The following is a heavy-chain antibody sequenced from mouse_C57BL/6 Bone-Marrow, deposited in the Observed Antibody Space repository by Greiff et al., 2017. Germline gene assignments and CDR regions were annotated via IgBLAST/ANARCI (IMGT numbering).Heavy chain of an antibody. V-gene: IGHV1-52*01. D-gene: IGHD2-12*01. CDR2: IDPSDSET. J-gene: IGHJ1*03. Sequence: QVQLQQPGAELVRPGSSVKLSCKASGYTFTSYWMEWVKQRPIQGLEWIGNIDPSDSETHYNQKVKGKAKFTVEKSSSTAYLQLSSLTSEDSAVYYCTIVTVGPYCYFDVWGTGTTVTVSS. CDR3: TIVTVGPYCYFDV. CDR1: GYTFTSYW.